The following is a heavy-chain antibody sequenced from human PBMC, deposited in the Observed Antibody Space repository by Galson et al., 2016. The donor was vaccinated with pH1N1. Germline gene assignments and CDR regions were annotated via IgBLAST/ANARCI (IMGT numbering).Heavy chain of an antibody. V-gene: IGHV5-51*01. Sequence: QSGAEVKKPGESLKISCKGSGYNFATSWIGWVRQMPGKGLEWMGIIYLGGSHIRYRPPFQGQVTISADKSINIVYLQWSSLKASDTAIYYCARQNDYGDYRGDAFDIWGQGTMVTVSS. D-gene: IGHD4-17*01. J-gene: IGHJ3*02. CDR2: IYLGGSHI. CDR1: GYNFATSW. CDR3: ARQNDYGDYRGDAFDI.